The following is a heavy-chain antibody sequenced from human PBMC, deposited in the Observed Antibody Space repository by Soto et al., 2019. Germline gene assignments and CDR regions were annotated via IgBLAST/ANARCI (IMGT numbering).Heavy chain of an antibody. J-gene: IGHJ4*02. V-gene: IGHV1-69*02. D-gene: IGHD3-3*01. CDR1: GGTFSSYP. CDR3: ATARIRPEVDFWRGDPNGEHHYFDY. Sequence: QVQLVQSGAEVKKPGSSVKVSCKASGGTFSSYPISWVRQAPGQGLEWMGRIIPILGIANYAQNFQGRVTMTADNTTSTASMALSSRRSGDMAVYYCATARIRPEVDFWRGDPNGEHHYFDYWGQGTLVTVSS. CDR2: IIPILGIA.